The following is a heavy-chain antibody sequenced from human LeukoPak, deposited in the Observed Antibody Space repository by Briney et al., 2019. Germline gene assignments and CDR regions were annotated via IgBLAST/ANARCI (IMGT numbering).Heavy chain of an antibody. J-gene: IGHJ4*02. V-gene: IGHV4-39*01. CDR2: IYYSGSS. D-gene: IGHD3-16*01. CDR1: GGSISSSSSY. Sequence: SETLSLTCSVSGGSISSSSSYWGWIRQPPGKGLEWIGSIYYSGSSFDNPALKSRVTISVDTSKNQFSLKLSSVTAADTAVYYCASYRALTRAYVNWGQGTLVTVSS. CDR3: ASYRALTRAYVN.